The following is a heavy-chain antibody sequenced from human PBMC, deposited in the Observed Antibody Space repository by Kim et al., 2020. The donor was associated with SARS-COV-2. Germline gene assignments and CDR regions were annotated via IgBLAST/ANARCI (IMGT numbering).Heavy chain of an antibody. J-gene: IGHJ2*01. Sequence: GGSLRLSCAASGFTFSSYAMHWVRQAPGKGLEWVAVIWYDGSNKYYADSVKGRFTISRDNSKNTLYLQMNSLRAEDTAVYYCARDGSGNYYINWYFDLWGRGTLVTVSS. CDR3: ARDGSGNYYINWYFDL. CDR1: GFTFSSYA. CDR2: IWYDGSNK. D-gene: IGHD3-10*01. V-gene: IGHV3-33*01.